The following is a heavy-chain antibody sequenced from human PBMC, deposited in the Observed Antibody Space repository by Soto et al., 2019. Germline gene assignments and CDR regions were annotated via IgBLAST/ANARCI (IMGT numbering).Heavy chain of an antibody. J-gene: IGHJ6*02. V-gene: IGHV4-59*02. CDR1: GASVSSYY. CDR2: ILYTGNT. Sequence: SETLSLTCTVSGASVSSYYWSWIRQPPGKGLEWLGYILYTGNTNYNPSLKSRVTMSVDTSKNQVSLKLSAVTAADTAVYFCARAAYGSGSYYAPYYYYAMDVWGQGTTVTVS. CDR3: ARAAYGSGSYYAPYYYYAMDV. D-gene: IGHD3-10*01.